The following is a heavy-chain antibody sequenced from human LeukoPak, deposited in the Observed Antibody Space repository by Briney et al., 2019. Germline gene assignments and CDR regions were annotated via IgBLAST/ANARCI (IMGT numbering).Heavy chain of an antibody. J-gene: IGHJ4*02. CDR1: GFTFSSYS. CDR3: ARERIVGASGYVD. Sequence: GSLRLSCAASGFTFSSYSMNWVRQAPGKGPEWVSSISSSSSYIYYADSVKGRFTISRDNAKNSLYLQMNSLRAEDTAVYYCARERIVGASGYVDWGQGTLVTVSS. D-gene: IGHD1-26*01. CDR2: ISSSSSYI. V-gene: IGHV3-21*01.